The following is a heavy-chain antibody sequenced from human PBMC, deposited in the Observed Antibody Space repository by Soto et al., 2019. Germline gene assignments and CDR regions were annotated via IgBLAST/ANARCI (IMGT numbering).Heavy chain of an antibody. V-gene: IGHV3-7*01. Sequence: EVQLVESGGGLVQPGGSLRLSCVTSGFTFSDSWMNWVRQAPGKGLEWVANLNQDGSERKYVDSVKGRFTISRDNARNSVYLQIDNLSTEDTAVYYCASLVHSLNYWGQGTLVSVSS. CDR2: LNQDGSER. D-gene: IGHD2-15*01. CDR1: GFTFSDSW. J-gene: IGHJ4*02. CDR3: ASLVHSLNY.